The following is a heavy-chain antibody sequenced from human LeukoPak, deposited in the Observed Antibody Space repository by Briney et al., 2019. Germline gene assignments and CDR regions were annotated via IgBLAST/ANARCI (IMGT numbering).Heavy chain of an antibody. V-gene: IGHV1-69*05. CDR1: GGTFSSYA. CDR3: ARGHSSSWYNYYFDY. D-gene: IGHD6-13*01. Sequence: SVKVSCKASGGTFSSYAISWVRQAPGQGLEWMGGIIPIFGTANYAQKFQGRVTITTDESTSTAYMELSSLRSEDTAVYYCARGHSSSWYNYYFDYWGQGTLVTVSS. CDR2: IIPIFGTA. J-gene: IGHJ4*02.